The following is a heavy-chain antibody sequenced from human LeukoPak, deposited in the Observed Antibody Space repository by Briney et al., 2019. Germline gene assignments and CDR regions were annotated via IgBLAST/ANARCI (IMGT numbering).Heavy chain of an antibody. J-gene: IGHJ6*03. CDR3: AREGSPMTTVVTRYYYYMDV. V-gene: IGHV1-18*01. CDR1: GYTFTSYG. D-gene: IGHD4-23*01. CDR2: ISAYNGNT. Sequence: ASVKVSCKASGYTFTSYGISWVRQAPGQGLEWMGWISAYNGNTNYAQKLQGRVTMTTDTSTGTAYMELRSLRSDDTAVYYCAREGSPMTTVVTRYYYYMDVWGKGTTVTVSS.